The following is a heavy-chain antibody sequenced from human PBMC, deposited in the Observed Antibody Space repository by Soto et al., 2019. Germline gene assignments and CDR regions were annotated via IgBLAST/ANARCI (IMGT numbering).Heavy chain of an antibody. CDR3: SRYTCYGSRHDVFAI. CDR1: GFTFSSYS. D-gene: IGHD3-10*01. V-gene: IGHV3-48*02. Sequence: GGSLRLSCAASGFTFSSYSMNWVRQAPGKGLEWVSYISSSSSTIYYADSVKGRFTISRDNAKNSLYLQMNSLRDEDTAVYYCSRYTCYGSRHDVFAICGRRTMVPGSS. J-gene: IGHJ3*02. CDR2: ISSSSSTI.